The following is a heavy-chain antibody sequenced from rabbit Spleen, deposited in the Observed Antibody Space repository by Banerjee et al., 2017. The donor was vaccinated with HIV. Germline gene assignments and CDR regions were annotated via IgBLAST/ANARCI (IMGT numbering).Heavy chain of an antibody. CDR2: AYGGSSGNT. J-gene: IGHJ6*01. CDR1: GFSFNSGSGFSFNGGYD. V-gene: IGHV1S45*01. D-gene: IGHD8-1*01. CDR3: ARDAGTSFSTYGMDL. Sequence: QEQLEESGGGLVKPGASLTLTCIASGFSFNSGSGFSFNGGYDMWWVRQAPGKGLEWVACAYGGSSGNTYSATWAKGRFTVSKTASTTVTLHMTSLTAADTATYFCARDAGTSFSTYGMDLWGQGTLVTVS.